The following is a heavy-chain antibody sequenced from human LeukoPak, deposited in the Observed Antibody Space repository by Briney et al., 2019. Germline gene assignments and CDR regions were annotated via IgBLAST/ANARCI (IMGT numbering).Heavy chain of an antibody. CDR1: GFTFRSYL. Sequence: GGSLRLSCAASGFTFRSYLMHWVRQVPGKGLVWVSRINTDGSSTTYADSVKGRFTVSRDNAKNTLYLQMNSLRAEDTAVYYCAKDLSDPVMVIESWGQGTLVTVSS. J-gene: IGHJ4*02. CDR2: INTDGSST. V-gene: IGHV3-74*01. CDR3: AKDLSDPVMVIES. D-gene: IGHD5-18*01.